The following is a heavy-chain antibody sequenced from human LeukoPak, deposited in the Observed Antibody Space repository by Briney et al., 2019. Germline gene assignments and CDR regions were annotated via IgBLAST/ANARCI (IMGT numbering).Heavy chain of an antibody. CDR1: GGSFSGYY. D-gene: IGHD6-13*01. J-gene: IGHJ4*02. CDR3: ARSSLYSSSPVH. Sequence: SETLSLTCAVYGGSFSGYYWSWIRQPPGKGLEWIGEINHSGSTNYNPSLKSRVTISVDTSKNQFSLKLSSVTAADTAVYYCARSSLYSSSPVHWGQGTLVTVSS. CDR2: INHSGST. V-gene: IGHV4-34*01.